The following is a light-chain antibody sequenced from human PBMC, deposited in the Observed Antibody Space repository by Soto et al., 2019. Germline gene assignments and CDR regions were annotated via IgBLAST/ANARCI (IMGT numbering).Light chain of an antibody. CDR1: SSNIGAGYH. J-gene: IGLJ2*01. CDR3: QSYDSSRRVV. V-gene: IGLV1-40*01. Sequence: QSVLTQPPSVSGAPGQRVTISCTGSSSNIGAGYHVHWYQQLPGTAPKLLIYHNTNRPSGVPDRFSGSKSGTSASLAITGFQAEDEADYYCQSYDSSRRVVFGGGTKLTVL. CDR2: HNT.